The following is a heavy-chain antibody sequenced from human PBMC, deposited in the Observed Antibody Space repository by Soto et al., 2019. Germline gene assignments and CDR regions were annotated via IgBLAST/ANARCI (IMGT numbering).Heavy chain of an antibody. V-gene: IGHV3-30*18. D-gene: IGHD3-22*01. J-gene: IGHJ5*02. CDR1: ELCFNIDG. Sequence: PGGYLKIAPAANELCFNIDGMPSDRQRSGKGLEWVALISYDGSDEYYADSVKGRFTISRDNSKNTLYLQMNSLRGEDTAVYYCAKGPYYYDRSGSYKGSPWGQGTQVTVSS. CDR2: ISYDGSDE. CDR3: AKGPYYYDRSGSYKGSP.